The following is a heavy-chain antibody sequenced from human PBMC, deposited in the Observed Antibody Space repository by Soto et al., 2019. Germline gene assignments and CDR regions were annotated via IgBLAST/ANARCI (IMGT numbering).Heavy chain of an antibody. J-gene: IGHJ6*02. CDR3: ARLPGPLVAVLYICPLDGREAMSDVDV. Sequence: QMQLVESGGGVVQPGGSLRLSCAASGFTFNYYPMHWVRQVPGKGLEWVAVVSFAGSNKYYADSVKGRFTISKDNSKNTPHLPMNSLRREDTAVYYSARLPGPLVAVLYICPLDGREAMSDVDVWGQATTVTVSS. D-gene: IGHD6-19*01. V-gene: IGHV3-30-3*01. CDR2: VSFAGSNK. CDR1: GFTFNYYP.